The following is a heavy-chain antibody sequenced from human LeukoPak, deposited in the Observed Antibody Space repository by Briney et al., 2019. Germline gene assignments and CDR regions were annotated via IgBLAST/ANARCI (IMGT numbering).Heavy chain of an antibody. Sequence: PGGSLRLSCAASGFTFSSYGMSWVRQAPGKGLEWVAVISYDGSNKYYADSVKGRFTISRDNSKNTLYLQMNSLRAEDTAVYYCAKDRVASLDYWGQGTLVTVSS. D-gene: IGHD5-12*01. CDR2: ISYDGSNK. V-gene: IGHV3-30*18. CDR3: AKDRVASLDY. J-gene: IGHJ4*02. CDR1: GFTFSSYG.